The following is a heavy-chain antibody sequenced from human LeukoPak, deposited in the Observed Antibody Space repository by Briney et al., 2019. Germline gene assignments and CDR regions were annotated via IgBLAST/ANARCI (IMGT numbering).Heavy chain of an antibody. CDR1: GFTFDDYA. CDR3: ARDGLRRPPTPYCGGDCPLDY. D-gene: IGHD2-21*02. V-gene: IGHV3-9*01. J-gene: IGHJ4*02. Sequence: GGSLRLSCAASGFTFDDYAMHWVRQAPGKGLEWVSGISWNSGTIAYADSVKGRFTISRDNAKNSLYLQMNSLRVEDRAMYYCARDGLRRPPTPYCGGDCPLDYWGQGTLVSVSS. CDR2: ISWNSGTI.